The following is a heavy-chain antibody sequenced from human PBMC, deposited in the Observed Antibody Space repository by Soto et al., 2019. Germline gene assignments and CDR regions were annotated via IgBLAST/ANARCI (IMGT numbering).Heavy chain of an antibody. J-gene: IGHJ6*02. D-gene: IGHD3-16*01. CDR1: GYIFVNYG. CDR2: ISPYTGNT. Sequence: QVQLVQSGDEVKKPGASVKVSCKASGYIFVNYGIAWVRQAPRQGLEWMGWISPYTGNTHSASKVQGRLTMTTDTSTSTAYMGLGSLTSDDPAVYYCVMVDNYVTPTPQDVWGQGTTVTVSS. CDR3: VMVDNYVTPTPQDV. V-gene: IGHV1-18*01.